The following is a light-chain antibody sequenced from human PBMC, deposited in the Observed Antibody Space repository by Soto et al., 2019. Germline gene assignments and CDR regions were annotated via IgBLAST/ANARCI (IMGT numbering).Light chain of an antibody. V-gene: IGKV1-12*02. CDR1: QDIGTW. CDR3: QQAYSLPFT. CDR2: AAS. J-gene: IGKJ2*01. Sequence: DIQLIQSPSSVSAAVGDRISITCRASQDIGTWLAWYQQKPGKAPKLLVYAASSLQTGVPSGFSGSGSGTDFSLTISSLRPEHFATYYCQQAYSLPFTFGQGTRVETK.